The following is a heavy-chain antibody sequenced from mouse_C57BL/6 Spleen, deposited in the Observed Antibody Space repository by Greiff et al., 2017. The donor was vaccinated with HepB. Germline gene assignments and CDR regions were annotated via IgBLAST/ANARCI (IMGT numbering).Heavy chain of an antibody. Sequence: EVKLMESGPGLVKPSQSLSLTCSVTGYSITSGYYWNWIRQFPGNKLEWMGYISYDGSNNYNPSLKNRISITRDTSKNQFFLKLNSVTTEDTATYYCARAIYYRGYFDVWGTGTTVTVSS. CDR2: ISYDGSN. CDR3: ARAIYYRGYFDV. CDR1: GYSITSGYY. V-gene: IGHV3-6*01. D-gene: IGHD1-1*01. J-gene: IGHJ1*03.